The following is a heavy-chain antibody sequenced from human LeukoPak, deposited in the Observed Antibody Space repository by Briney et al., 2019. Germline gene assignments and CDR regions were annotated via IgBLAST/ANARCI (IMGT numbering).Heavy chain of an antibody. J-gene: IGHJ6*03. CDR1: GGSISSSNW. CDR2: INHSGST. D-gene: IGHD3-9*01. V-gene: IGHV4-4*02. CDR3: ARVVEADYDILTGYLEYYMDV. Sequence: SETLSLTCTVSGGSISSSNWWSWVRQPPGKALEWIGEINHSGSTNYNPSLKSRVTISVDTSKNQFSLKLSSVTAADTAVYYCARVVEADYDILTGYLEYYMDVWGKGTTVTISS.